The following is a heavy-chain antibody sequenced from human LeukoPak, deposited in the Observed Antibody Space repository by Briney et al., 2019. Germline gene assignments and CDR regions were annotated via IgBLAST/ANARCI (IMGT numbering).Heavy chain of an antibody. CDR3: AKGSAAAATIYTFGV. D-gene: IGHD6-13*01. J-gene: IGHJ3*01. Sequence: GGSLRLSCAASGFTFKNYAMSWVRQAPGKGLVWVSTISGPGSTTYYADSVKGRFTISRDNSEITLNLQMHSLRAEDTAVYYCAKGSAAAATIYTFGVWGQGTLVTVSS. V-gene: IGHV3-23*01. CDR1: GFTFKNYA. CDR2: ISGPGSTT.